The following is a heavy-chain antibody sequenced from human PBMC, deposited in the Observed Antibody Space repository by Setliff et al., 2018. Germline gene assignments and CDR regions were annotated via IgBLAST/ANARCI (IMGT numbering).Heavy chain of an antibody. CDR1: GGTFNTYG. D-gene: IGHD2-15*01. CDR3: ASRTPPHVIPEISQGGGWWYYYYMDV. V-gene: IGHV1-69*10. J-gene: IGHJ6*03. Sequence: WASVKVSCKASGGTFNTYGITWVRQAPAQGLEWMGGIIPGLGILDYAQKFQERVTITADRSTSTAYMELSSLRSEDTAVYYGASRTPPHVIPEISQGGGWWYYYYMDVWGKGTTVTVSS. CDR2: IIPGLGIL.